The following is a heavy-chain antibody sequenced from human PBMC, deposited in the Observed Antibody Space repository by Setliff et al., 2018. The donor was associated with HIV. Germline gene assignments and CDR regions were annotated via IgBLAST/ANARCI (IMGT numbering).Heavy chain of an antibody. CDR3: ARGGAVSADFDS. D-gene: IGHD3-16*01. Sequence: SETLSLTCTVSGGSISSYYWSWIRQPPGKGLEWIGYIFYSGSTNYNPSLKSRVTIAVDASKNQFSLSLNSVTAAETAVYFCARGGAVSADFDSWGQGTLVTVSS. CDR1: GGSISSYY. CDR2: IFYSGST. J-gene: IGHJ5*01. V-gene: IGHV4-59*12.